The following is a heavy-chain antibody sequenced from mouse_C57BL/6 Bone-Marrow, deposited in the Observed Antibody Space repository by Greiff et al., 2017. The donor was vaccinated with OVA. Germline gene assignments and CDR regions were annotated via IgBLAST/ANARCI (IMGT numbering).Heavy chain of an antibody. CDR2: IDPSDSYT. Sequence: QVQLQQPGAEFVKPGASVKLSCKASGYTFTNYYIQWIKQRPGQGLEWIGEIDPSDSYTNYNQKFKGKATLTVDTSSSTAYMQLSSLKSEDSAVYFCAREGLGFLFDYWGQGTTLTVSS. V-gene: IGHV1-50*01. CDR3: AREGLGFLFDY. J-gene: IGHJ2*01. CDR1: GYTFTNYY. D-gene: IGHD4-1*01.